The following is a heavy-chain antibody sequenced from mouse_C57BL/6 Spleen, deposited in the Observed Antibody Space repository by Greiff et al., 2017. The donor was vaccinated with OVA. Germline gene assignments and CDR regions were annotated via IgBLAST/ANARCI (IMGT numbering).Heavy chain of an antibody. D-gene: IGHD1-1*02. CDR3: ARRDGGDFDV. CDR2: IYPGSGST. V-gene: IGHV1-55*01. CDR1: GYTFTSYW. Sequence: VQLQQSGAELVKPGASVKMSCKASGYTFTSYWITWVKQRPGQGLEWIGDIYPGSGSTNYNEKFKSKATLTVDTSSSTAYMQLSSLTSEDSAVYYCARRDGGDFDVWGTGTTVTVSS. J-gene: IGHJ1*03.